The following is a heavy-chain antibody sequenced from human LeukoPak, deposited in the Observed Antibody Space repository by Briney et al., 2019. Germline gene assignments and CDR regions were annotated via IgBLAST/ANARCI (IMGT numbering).Heavy chain of an antibody. V-gene: IGHV1-2*02. CDR3: AREGPPMDSSGWYSNYFDY. CDR2: INPNSGGT. Sequence: ASVKVSCKASGYTFTGYYMHWVRQAPGQGLEWMGWINPNSGGTNYAQKFQGRVTMTRDTSISTAYMELSRLRCDDTAVYYCAREGPPMDSSGWYSNYFDYWGQGTLVTVSS. D-gene: IGHD6-19*01. CDR1: GYTFTGYY. J-gene: IGHJ4*02.